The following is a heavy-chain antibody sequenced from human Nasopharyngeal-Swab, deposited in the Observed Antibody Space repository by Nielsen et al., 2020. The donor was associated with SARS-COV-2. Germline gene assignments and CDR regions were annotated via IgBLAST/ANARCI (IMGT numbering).Heavy chain of an antibody. J-gene: IGHJ4*02. V-gene: IGHV3-9*01. CDR1: GFTFDDYA. D-gene: IGHD3-16*01. CDR3: AKDRGFGSGLGEVFDY. Sequence: GGSLRLSCAASGFTFDDYAMHWVRQAPGKGLEWVSGISWNSGSIGYADSGKGRFTISRDNAKNSLYLQMNSLRAEDTALYYCAKDRGFGSGLGEVFDYWGQGTLVTVSS. CDR2: ISWNSGSI.